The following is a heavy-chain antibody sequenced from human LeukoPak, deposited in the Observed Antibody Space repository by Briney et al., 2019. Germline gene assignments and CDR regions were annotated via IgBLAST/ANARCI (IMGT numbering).Heavy chain of an antibody. CDR3: ARERYDYVWGSYRQYYFDY. J-gene: IGHJ4*02. CDR1: GFTFSDYY. CDR2: ISSSGSTI. D-gene: IGHD3-16*02. V-gene: IGHV3-11*01. Sequence: GGSLRLSCAASGFTFSDYYMSWIRQAPGKGLEWVSYISSSGSTIYYADSVKGRFTISRDNAKNSLYLQMNSLRAEDTAVYYCARERYDYVWGSYRQYYFDYWGQGTLVTVSS.